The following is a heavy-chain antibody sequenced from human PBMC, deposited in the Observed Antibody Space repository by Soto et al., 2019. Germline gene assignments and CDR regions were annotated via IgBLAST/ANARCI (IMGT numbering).Heavy chain of an antibody. D-gene: IGHD3-10*01. CDR3: ARIPNYYGSGRNYYYGMDV. CDR1: VFSLSTSGMC. Sequence: GXGPTLVNATQTLTLTCTFSVFSLSTSGMCMTWIRQPPGKALEWLALIDWDDDTYYSTSLKTWLTISKDTSTNQVVLTVTNMDPVDKATYYCARIPNYYGSGRNYYYGMDVWGQGSTVTVSS. J-gene: IGHJ6*02. V-gene: IGHV2-70*01. CDR2: IDWDDDT.